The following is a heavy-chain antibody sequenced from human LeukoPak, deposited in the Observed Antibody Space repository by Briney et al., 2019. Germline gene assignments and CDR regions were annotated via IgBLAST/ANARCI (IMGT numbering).Heavy chain of an antibody. CDR1: GGSISSGGYS. V-gene: IGHV4-30-2*01. CDR3: ARVSGGSGSYYNVFRFDP. CDR2: IYHSGST. D-gene: IGHD3-10*01. Sequence: SQTLSLTCAVSGGSISSGGYSWRWLRQPPGKGLEWIGYIYHSGSTYYNPSLKSRVTISVDRSKNQFSLKLSSVTAADTAVYYCARVSGGSGSYYNVFRFDPWGQGTLVTVSS. J-gene: IGHJ5*02.